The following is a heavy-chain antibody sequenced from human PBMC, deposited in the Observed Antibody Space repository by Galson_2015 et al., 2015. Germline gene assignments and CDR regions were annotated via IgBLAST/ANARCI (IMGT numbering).Heavy chain of an antibody. CDR1: GGSISSSTYY. CDR2: IYYSGTT. J-gene: IGHJ4*02. D-gene: IGHD5-24*01. CDR3: ARYPVERWLQNRYFDY. Sequence: LSLTCTVSGGSISSSTYYWGWIRQPPGTGLEWIGSIYYSGTTYYNPSLKSRVTISVDTSKNQFSLKLSSVTAADTAVYYCARYPVERWLQNRYFDYWGQGTLVTVSS. V-gene: IGHV4-39*01.